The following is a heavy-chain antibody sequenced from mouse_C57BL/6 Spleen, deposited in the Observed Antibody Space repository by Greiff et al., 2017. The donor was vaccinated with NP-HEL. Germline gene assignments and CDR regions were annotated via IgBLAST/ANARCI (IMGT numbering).Heavy chain of an antibody. CDR1: GYTFTSYW. CDR3: ARSGLSAWFAY. CDR2: IHPNSGST. J-gene: IGHJ3*01. Sequence: VQLQQPGAELVKPGASVKLSCKASGYTFTSYWMHWVKQRPGQGLEWIGMIHPNSGSTNYNEKFKSKATLTVDKSSSTAYMQLSSLTSEDSAVYYCARSGLSAWFAYWGQGTLVTVSA. D-gene: IGHD3-1*01. V-gene: IGHV1-64*01.